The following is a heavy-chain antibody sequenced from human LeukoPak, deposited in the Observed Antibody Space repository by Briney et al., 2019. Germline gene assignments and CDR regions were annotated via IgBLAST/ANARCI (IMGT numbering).Heavy chain of an antibody. CDR3: ARLYYDGSGSYYNVPFDP. D-gene: IGHD3-10*01. Sequence: PSQTLSLTCTVSGGSISSGSYYWTWIRQPAGKGLEWIGRIYTSGSTNYNASLESRVTISVDTSKNQFSLKLSTVTAAETAVYYCARLYYDGSGSYYNVPFDPWGQGTLVTVSS. CDR1: GGSISSGSYY. V-gene: IGHV4-61*02. J-gene: IGHJ5*02. CDR2: IYTSGST.